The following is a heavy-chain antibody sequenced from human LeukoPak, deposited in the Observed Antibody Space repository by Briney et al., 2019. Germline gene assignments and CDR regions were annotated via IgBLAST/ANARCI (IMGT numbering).Heavy chain of an antibody. CDR2: ISYDGSNK. D-gene: IGHD1-26*01. J-gene: IGHJ4*02. V-gene: IGHV3-30*18. CDR1: GFTFSSYG. Sequence: PGRSLRLSCAASGFTFSSYGMHWVRQAPGKGLEWVAVISYDGSNKYYADSVKGRFTISRDNSKNTLYLQMNSLRAEDTAVYYCAKVLGGGSFELDYWGQGTLVTVSS. CDR3: AKVLGGGSFELDY.